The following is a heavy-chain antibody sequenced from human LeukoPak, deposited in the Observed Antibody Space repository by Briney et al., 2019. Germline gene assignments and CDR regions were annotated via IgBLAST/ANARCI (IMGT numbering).Heavy chain of an antibody. CDR1: GFTFSSYA. CDR3: AKDYGDYGATDFDY. CDR2: ISGSGGST. V-gene: IGHV3-23*01. D-gene: IGHD4-17*01. Sequence: PGGSLRLSCAASGFTFSSYAMSWVRQAPGKGLEWVSAISGSGGSTYYADSVKGRFTISRDNSKNTLYLQMNSLRAEVTAVYYCAKDYGDYGATDFDYWGQGTLVTVSS. J-gene: IGHJ4*02.